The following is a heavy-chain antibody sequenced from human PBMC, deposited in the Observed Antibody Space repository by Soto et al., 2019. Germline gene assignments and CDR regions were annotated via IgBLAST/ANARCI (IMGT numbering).Heavy chain of an antibody. CDR2: INHSGST. V-gene: IGHV4-34*01. Sequence: QVQLQQWGAGLLKPSETLSLTCAVYGGSFSGYYWSWIRQPPGKGLEWIGEINHSGSTNYNPSLNSRVTISVDTSKNQFSLKLSSVTAADTAVYYCARGRYSSSWYRRNWFDPWGQGTLVTVSS. CDR1: GGSFSGYY. J-gene: IGHJ5*02. CDR3: ARGRYSSSWYRRNWFDP. D-gene: IGHD6-13*01.